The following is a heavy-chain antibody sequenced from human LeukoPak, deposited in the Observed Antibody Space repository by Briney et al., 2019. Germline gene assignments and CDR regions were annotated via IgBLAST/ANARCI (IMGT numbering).Heavy chain of an antibody. CDR1: GFTVSTYY. Sequence: GGSLRLSCAASGFTVSTYYMNWVRQAPGKGLVWVSVIYSGDATYYADSVKGRFTISRDNSKNTLYLQMNSLRAEDTAVYFCARMSSGWYSGFDYWGQGTLVTVSS. J-gene: IGHJ4*02. CDR2: IYSGDAT. V-gene: IGHV3-53*01. CDR3: ARMSSGWYSGFDY. D-gene: IGHD6-13*01.